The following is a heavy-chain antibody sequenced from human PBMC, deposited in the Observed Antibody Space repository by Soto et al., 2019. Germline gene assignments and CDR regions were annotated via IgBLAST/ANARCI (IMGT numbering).Heavy chain of an antibody. CDR2: IIPILGIA. CDR1: GGTFSSYT. V-gene: IGHV1-69*08. CDR3: ARDSYCSSTSCYEHGMDV. J-gene: IGHJ6*02. D-gene: IGHD2-2*01. Sequence: QVQLVQSGAEVKKPGSSVKVSCKASGGTFSSYTISWVRQAPGQGLEWMGRIIPILGIANCAQKFQGRVTITADKSTSTAYMELSSLRSEDTAVYYCARDSYCSSTSCYEHGMDVWGQGTTVTVSS.